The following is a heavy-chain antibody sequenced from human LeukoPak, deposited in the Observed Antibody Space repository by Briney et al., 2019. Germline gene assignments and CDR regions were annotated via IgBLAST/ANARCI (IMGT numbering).Heavy chain of an antibody. CDR3: ARGSSGYYSGGFDY. V-gene: IGHV3-7*01. Sequence: GGSLRLSCAASGFTFSSYWMSWVRQVLGKGLEWVANIKQDGSEKYYVDSVKGRFTISRDNAKNSLYLQMNSLRAEDTAVYYCARGSSGYYSGGFDYWGQGTLVTVSS. J-gene: IGHJ4*02. D-gene: IGHD3-22*01. CDR1: GFTFSSYW. CDR2: IKQDGSEK.